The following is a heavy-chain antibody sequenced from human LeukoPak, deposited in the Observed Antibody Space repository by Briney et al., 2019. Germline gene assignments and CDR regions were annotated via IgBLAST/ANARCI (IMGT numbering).Heavy chain of an antibody. CDR3: ARDDSSAHYYFDH. V-gene: IGHV3-7*01. CDR1: GFTFSSYS. D-gene: IGHD3-22*01. Sequence: GGSLRLSCAASGFTFSSYSMNWVRQAPGKGLERVANINQDGSEKYYVDSVKGRFTVSRDNAKNSVYLQMNSLRAEDTAVYYCARDDSSAHYYFDHWGQGTPVTVSS. J-gene: IGHJ4*02. CDR2: INQDGSEK.